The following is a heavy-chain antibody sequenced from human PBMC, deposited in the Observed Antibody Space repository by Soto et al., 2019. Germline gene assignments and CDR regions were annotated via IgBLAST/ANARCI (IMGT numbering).Heavy chain of an antibody. CDR1: GFSLSTSGGG. J-gene: IGHJ5*02. CDR2: VNWDDDK. V-gene: IGHV2-5*02. CDR3: ARSAGRGYSDVA. D-gene: IGHD5-18*01. Sequence: QITLKESGPPLVEPTQTLTLTCTFSGFSLSTSGGGVGWIRQPPGKALEWLALVNWDDDKRYSPSLKSRLTVTTDPSKNQVVLTMPNLDPVDTATYYCARSAGRGYSDVAWGQGTLVTVSS.